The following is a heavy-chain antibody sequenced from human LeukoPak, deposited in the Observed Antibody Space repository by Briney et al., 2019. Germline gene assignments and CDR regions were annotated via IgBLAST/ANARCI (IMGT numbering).Heavy chain of an antibody. CDR1: GFTFSSYA. CDR2: ISYDGSNK. D-gene: IGHD1-26*01. Sequence: PGGSLRLSCAASGFTFSSYAMHWVRPAPRKGLEWVAVISYDGSNKYYADSVKGRFTISRDNSKNSLYLQMSSLRAEDTAVYYCYSGSYYAPSWGQGTLVTVSS. CDR3: YSGSYYAPS. J-gene: IGHJ4*02. V-gene: IGHV3-30*04.